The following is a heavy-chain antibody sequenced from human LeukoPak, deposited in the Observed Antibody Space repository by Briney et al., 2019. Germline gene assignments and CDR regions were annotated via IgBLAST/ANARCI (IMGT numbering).Heavy chain of an antibody. CDR3: ARIAVAAYDAFDI. V-gene: IGHV3-9*01. Sequence: GRSLRLSCAASGFTFDDYAMHWVRQAPGKGLEWVSGISWNSGSIGYADSVKGRFTISRDNAKNSLYLQMNSLRAEDTALYYCARIAVAAYDAFDIWGQGTMVTVSS. J-gene: IGHJ3*02. CDR2: ISWNSGSI. D-gene: IGHD6-19*01. CDR1: GFTFDDYA.